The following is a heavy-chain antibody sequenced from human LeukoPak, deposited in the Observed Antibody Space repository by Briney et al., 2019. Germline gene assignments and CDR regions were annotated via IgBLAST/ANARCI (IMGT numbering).Heavy chain of an antibody. CDR3: ATPVRTQNMPARGYFDY. Sequence: GGSLRLSCAASGFTFSSYAMSWVRQAPGKGLEWVSAISGSGGSTYYADSVKGRFTISRDNSKNTPYLQMNSLRAEDTAVYYCATPVRTQNMPARGYFDYWGQGTLVTVSS. J-gene: IGHJ4*02. V-gene: IGHV3-23*01. CDR2: ISGSGGST. CDR1: GFTFSSYA. D-gene: IGHD2/OR15-2a*01.